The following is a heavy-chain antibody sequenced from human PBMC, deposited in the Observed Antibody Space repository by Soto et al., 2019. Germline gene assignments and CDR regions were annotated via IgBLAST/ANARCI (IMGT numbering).Heavy chain of an antibody. CDR2: ISYDGSNK. J-gene: IGHJ4*02. CDR3: ATDVRWELLGYYFDY. V-gene: IGHV3-30*03. CDR1: GFTFSSYG. D-gene: IGHD1-26*01. Sequence: QVPLVESGGGVVQPGRSLRLSCAASGFTFSSYGMHWVRQAPGKGLEWVAVISYDGSNKYYADSVKGRFTISRDNSKNTLYLQMNSLRAEDTAVYYCATDVRWELLGYYFDYWGQGTLVTVSS.